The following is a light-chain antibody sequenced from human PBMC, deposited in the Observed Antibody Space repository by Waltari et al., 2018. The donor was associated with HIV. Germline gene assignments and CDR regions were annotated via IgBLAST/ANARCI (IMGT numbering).Light chain of an antibody. CDR1: SSAVGGYNY. CDR2: DVS. V-gene: IGLV2-11*01. Sequence: QSALTQPRSVSGSPGQSVTIPCTGTSSAVGGYNYVSWYQQHPGKAPKVRIYDVSKWPSGVPDRFSGAKSGHTASLTISGLQAEDEADYYCCSYAGSYTYVFGTGTKVTVL. CDR3: CSYAGSYTYV. J-gene: IGLJ1*01.